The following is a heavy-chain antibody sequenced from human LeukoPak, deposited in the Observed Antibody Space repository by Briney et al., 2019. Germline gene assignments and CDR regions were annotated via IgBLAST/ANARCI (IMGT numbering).Heavy chain of an antibody. V-gene: IGHV4-39*01. CDR2: IYYSGST. Sequence: PSETLSLTCTVSGGSISSSSYYWGWIRQPPGKGLEWIGSIYYSGSTYYNPSLKSRVTISVDTSENQFSLKLSSVTAADTAVYYCAGSRSSWSGLPRYYFDYWGQGTLVTVSS. J-gene: IGHJ4*02. D-gene: IGHD6-13*01. CDR3: AGSRSSWSGLPRYYFDY. CDR1: GGSISSSSYY.